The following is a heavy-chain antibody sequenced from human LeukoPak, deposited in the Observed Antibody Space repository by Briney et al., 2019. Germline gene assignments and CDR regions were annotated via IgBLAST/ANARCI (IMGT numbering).Heavy chain of an antibody. CDR3: ARDVLRGIDY. Sequence: PSETLSLTCAVSGYSISSGYYWGWIRQPPGKGLEWIGSIYHSGSTYYNPSPKSRVTISVDTSKNQFSLKLSSVTAADTAVYYCARDVLRGIDYWGQGTLVTVSS. J-gene: IGHJ4*02. V-gene: IGHV4-38-2*02. CDR1: GYSISSGYY. CDR2: IYHSGST. D-gene: IGHD3-10*01.